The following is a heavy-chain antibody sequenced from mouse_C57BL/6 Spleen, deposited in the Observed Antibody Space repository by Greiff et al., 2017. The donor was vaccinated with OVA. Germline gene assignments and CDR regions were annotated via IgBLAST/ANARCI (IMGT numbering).Heavy chain of an antibody. V-gene: IGHV1-64*01. J-gene: IGHJ4*01. CDR2: IHPNSGST. CDR1: GYTFTSYW. Sequence: QVHVKQPGAELVKPGASVKLSCKASGYTFTSYWMHWVKQRPGQGLEWIGMIHPNSGSTNYNEKFKSKATLTVDKSSSTAYMQLSSLTSEDSAVYYCARLLYYAMDYWGQGTSVTVSS. D-gene: IGHD2-12*01. CDR3: ARLLYYAMDY.